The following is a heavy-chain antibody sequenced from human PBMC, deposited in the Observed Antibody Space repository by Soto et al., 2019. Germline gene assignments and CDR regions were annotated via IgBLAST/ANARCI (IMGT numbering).Heavy chain of an antibody. Sequence: QVQLQQWGAGLLKPSETLSLTCAVYGGSFSGYYWSWIRQPPGKGLEGIGEINHSGSTNYAPSLKSRITISVDTSKHQFSLKLSSVTAAATAVYYCAREYGGNSGTFDYWGQGTLVTVSS. CDR1: GGSFSGYY. CDR3: AREYGGNSGTFDY. J-gene: IGHJ4*02. CDR2: INHSGST. V-gene: IGHV4-34*01. D-gene: IGHD2-21*02.